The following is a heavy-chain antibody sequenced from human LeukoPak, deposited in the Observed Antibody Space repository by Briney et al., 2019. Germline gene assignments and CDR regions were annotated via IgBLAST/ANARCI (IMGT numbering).Heavy chain of an antibody. V-gene: IGHV3-30*18. CDR2: ISYDGSNK. CDR3: AKDRRDGYLGY. D-gene: IGHD5-24*01. Sequence: PGGSLRLSCAASGFTFSSYGMHWVRQAPGKGLEWVAVISYDGSNKYYADSVKGRFTISRDNSKNTLYLQMNSLGAEDTAVYYCAKDRRDGYLGYWGQGTLVTVSS. CDR1: GFTFSSYG. J-gene: IGHJ4*02.